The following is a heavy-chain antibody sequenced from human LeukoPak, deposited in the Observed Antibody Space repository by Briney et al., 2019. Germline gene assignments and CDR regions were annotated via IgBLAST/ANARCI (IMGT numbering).Heavy chain of an antibody. Sequence: GGSLRLSCAASGFPFSSYSMNWVRQAPGKGLEWVSSISSSSSYIYYADSVKGRFTISRDNAKNSLYLQMNSLRAEDTAVYYCAREAYDYVWGSYRYFVDYWGQGTLVTVSS. CDR3: AREAYDYVWGSYRYFVDY. J-gene: IGHJ4*02. D-gene: IGHD3-16*02. V-gene: IGHV3-21*01. CDR2: ISSSSSYI. CDR1: GFPFSSYS.